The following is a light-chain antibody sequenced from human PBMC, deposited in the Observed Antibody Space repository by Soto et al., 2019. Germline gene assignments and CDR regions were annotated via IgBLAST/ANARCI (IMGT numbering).Light chain of an antibody. J-gene: IGKJ1*01. CDR1: HSISNW. V-gene: IGKV1-5*03. CDR3: QQYHGPWT. CDR2: KAS. Sequence: DFQMTQSPSTLSASVGDRVSITCRASHSISNWLAWYQQQSGKAPKLLIYKASNLESGVASRFRGSGSGTEFTRTLSSLQPDVFAPYYCQQYHGPWTFGQGTKVQN.